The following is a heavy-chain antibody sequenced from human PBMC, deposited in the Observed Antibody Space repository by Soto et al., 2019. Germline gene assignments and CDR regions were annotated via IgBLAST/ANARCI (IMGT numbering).Heavy chain of an antibody. V-gene: IGHV3-30*03. CDR2: ISYDGSNK. CDR3: ARVRGYYYYYYMDV. CDR1: GFTFSSYS. Sequence: GGSLRLSCAASGFTFSSYSMNWVRQAPGKGLEWVAVISYDGSNKYYADSVKGRFTISRDNSKNTLYLQMNSLRAEDTAVYYCARVRGYYYYYYMDVWGKGTTVTVSS. J-gene: IGHJ6*03.